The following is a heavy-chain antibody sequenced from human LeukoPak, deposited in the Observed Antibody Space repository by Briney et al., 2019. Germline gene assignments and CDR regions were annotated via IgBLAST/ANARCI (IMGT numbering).Heavy chain of an antibody. Sequence: GGSLRLSCAASGFSLSDYYMSWIRQAPGKGLEWVSYITNRGSTIYYADSVKGRFTISRDNAKNSLYLQMNSLRAEDTAVYYCARDRAVTATIRLFDYWGQGTLVTVSS. CDR1: GFSLSDYY. CDR2: ITNRGSTI. J-gene: IGHJ4*02. V-gene: IGHV3-11*01. CDR3: ARDRAVTATIRLFDY. D-gene: IGHD2-21*02.